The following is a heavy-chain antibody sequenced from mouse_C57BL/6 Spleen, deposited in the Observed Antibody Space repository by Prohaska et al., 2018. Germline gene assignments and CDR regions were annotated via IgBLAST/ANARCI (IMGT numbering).Heavy chain of an antibody. Sequence: EVQLVESGGGLVKPGGSLKLSCAASGFTFSSYAMSWVRQTPEKRLEWVATISDGGSYTYYPDNVKGRFTISRDNAKNNLYLQMSHLKSEDTAMYYCARGPYDGYRYYFDYWGQGTTLTVSS. J-gene: IGHJ2*01. CDR3: ARGPYDGYRYYFDY. V-gene: IGHV5-4*01. CDR1: GFTFSSYA. CDR2: ISDGGSYT. D-gene: IGHD2-3*01.